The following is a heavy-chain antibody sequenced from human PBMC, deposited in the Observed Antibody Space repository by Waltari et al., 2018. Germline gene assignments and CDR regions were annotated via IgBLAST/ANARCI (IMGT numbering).Heavy chain of an antibody. CDR1: GIMLSTYG. V-gene: IGHV3-30*19. D-gene: IGHD3-3*01. CDR3: ARNQYVLRFLDV. Sequence: QVPLVASGGGVVPPGGFLRPSCATSGIMLSTYGMQWVRQAAGKGLEWVAVISYDGSNKYYADSVKGRFTISRDDSRNTLYLQMNSLRSEDTAVYYCARNQYVLRFLDVWGKGTTVTISS. J-gene: IGHJ6*04. CDR2: ISYDGSNK.